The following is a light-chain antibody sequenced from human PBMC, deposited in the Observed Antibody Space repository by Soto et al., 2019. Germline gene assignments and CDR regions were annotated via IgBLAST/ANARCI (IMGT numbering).Light chain of an antibody. CDR2: EGT. Sequence: QSALTQPASGSGSPGQSITIPCTGTSSDVGSYNLVSWFQQHPGKVPKLIIYEGTKRPSGVSDRFSGSKSSITASLTLSELQAEDEADPYCSSSAGDDAYVFGGGAQVTL. CDR1: SSDVGSYNL. V-gene: IGLV2-23*01. J-gene: IGLJ1*01. CDR3: SSSAGDDAYV.